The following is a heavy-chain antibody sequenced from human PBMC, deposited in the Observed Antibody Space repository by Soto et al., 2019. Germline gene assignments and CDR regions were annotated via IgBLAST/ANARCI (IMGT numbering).Heavy chain of an antibody. CDR1: GYTFTSYG. Sequence: ASVKVSCKASGYTFTSYGIIWVRQAPGQGLERMGWISAYNGNTNYAQKLQGRVTMTTDTSTSTAYMELRSLRSDDTAVYYCARPGTTFSHDAFDIWGQGTMVTVSS. V-gene: IGHV1-18*01. CDR2: ISAYNGNT. CDR3: ARPGTTFSHDAFDI. D-gene: IGHD1-1*01. J-gene: IGHJ3*02.